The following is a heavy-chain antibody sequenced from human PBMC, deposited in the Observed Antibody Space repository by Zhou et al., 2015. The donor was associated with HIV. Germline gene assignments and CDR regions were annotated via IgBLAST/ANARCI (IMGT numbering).Heavy chain of an antibody. CDR1: GAAFNTFN. D-gene: IGHD4-17*01. Sequence: QVQLVQSGAELRKPGSSVRVSCRTYGAAFNTFNINWIRQAPGRGLEWMGGIIPVFQRADYARQFQGKVTITVDASTKTGFLELRNLRPDDTAVYYCARGLAYGDNQVFFPQWGQGTLVIVSS. CDR2: IIPVFQRA. J-gene: IGHJ1*01. CDR3: ARGLAYGDNQVFFPQ. V-gene: IGHV1-69*01.